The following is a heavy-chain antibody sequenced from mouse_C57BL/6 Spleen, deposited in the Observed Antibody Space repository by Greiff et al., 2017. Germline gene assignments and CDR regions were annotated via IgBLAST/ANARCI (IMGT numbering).Heavy chain of an antibody. CDR1: GYTFTSYW. CDR2: IHPNSGST. D-gene: IGHD2-4*01. V-gene: IGHV1-64*01. J-gene: IGHJ4*01. CDR3: AFYYDYDERAMDY. Sequence: VQLQQSGAELVKPGASVKLSCKASGYTFTSYWMHWVKQRPGQGLEWIGMIHPNSGSTNYNEKFKSKATLTVDKSSSTAYMQLSSLTSEDSAVYYCAFYYDYDERAMDYWGQGTSVTVSS.